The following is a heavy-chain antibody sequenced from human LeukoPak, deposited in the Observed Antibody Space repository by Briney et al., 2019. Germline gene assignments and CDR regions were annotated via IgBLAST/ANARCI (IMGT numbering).Heavy chain of an antibody. V-gene: IGHV3-30-3*01. J-gene: IGHJ4*02. CDR3: VVGRGFKFGY. CDR2: ISYDGSNK. D-gene: IGHD1-26*01. Sequence: GGSLRLSCAASGFTFSSYAMHWVRQAPGKGLEWVAVISYDGSNKYYADSVKGRFTISRDNSKNTLYLQMNSLRAEDTAVYYCVVGRGFKFGYWGQGTLVTVSS. CDR1: GFTFSSYA.